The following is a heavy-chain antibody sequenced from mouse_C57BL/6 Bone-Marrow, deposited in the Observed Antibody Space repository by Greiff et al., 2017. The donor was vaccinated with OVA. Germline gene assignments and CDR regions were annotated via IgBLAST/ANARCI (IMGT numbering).Heavy chain of an antibody. CDR1: GYTFTSYW. Sequence: VQLQQPGAELVMPGASVKLSCKASGYTFTSYWMHWVKQRPGQGLEWIGEIDPSDSYTNYNQKFKGKSTLTVDNSSSTAYMQLSSLTSEDSAVYYCAREFYDGYYWFAYWGQGTLVTVSA. CDR3: AREFYDGYYWFAY. CDR2: IDPSDSYT. J-gene: IGHJ3*01. D-gene: IGHD2-3*01. V-gene: IGHV1-69*01.